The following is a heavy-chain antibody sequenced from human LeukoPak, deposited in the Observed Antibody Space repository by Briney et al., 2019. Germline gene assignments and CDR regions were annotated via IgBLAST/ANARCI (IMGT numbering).Heavy chain of an antibody. Sequence: SETLSLTCTVSGGSISSSSYYWGWIRQPPGKGLEWIGSIYYSGSTYYNPSLKSRVTISVDTSKNQFSLKLSSVTAADTAAYYCAGDHRERNWNKLIPASFDPWGQGTLVTVSS. V-gene: IGHV4-39*07. D-gene: IGHD1/OR15-1a*01. J-gene: IGHJ5*02. CDR1: GGSISSSSYY. CDR2: IYYSGST. CDR3: AGDHRERNWNKLIPASFDP.